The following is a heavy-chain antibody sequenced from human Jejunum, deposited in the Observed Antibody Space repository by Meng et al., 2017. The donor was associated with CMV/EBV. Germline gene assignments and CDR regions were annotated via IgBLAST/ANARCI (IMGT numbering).Heavy chain of an antibody. CDR2: MNPNSGNT. D-gene: IGHD2-15*01. J-gene: IGHJ6*02. Sequence: YTFTSSDINWVRQATGQGLEWMGWMNPNSGNTGYAQKFQGRVTMTRNTSISTAYMELSSLRSEDTAVYYCAVAKGRRYYYYGMDVWGQGTTVTVSS. CDR1: YTFTSSD. V-gene: IGHV1-8*01. CDR3: AVAKGRRYYYYGMDV.